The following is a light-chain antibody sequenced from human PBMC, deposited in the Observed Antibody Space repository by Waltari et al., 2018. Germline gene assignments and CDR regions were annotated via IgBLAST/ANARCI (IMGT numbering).Light chain of an antibody. CDR2: DAS. V-gene: IGKV3-11*01. Sequence: TLSCRASQNVTKYLAWYQQKHGQPPRLLIYDASKRATGIPARFSGSGSGTDFTLTISSLEPEDFAVYYCQQRYLWTFGQGTKVETK. J-gene: IGKJ1*01. CDR3: QQRYLWT. CDR1: QNVTKY.